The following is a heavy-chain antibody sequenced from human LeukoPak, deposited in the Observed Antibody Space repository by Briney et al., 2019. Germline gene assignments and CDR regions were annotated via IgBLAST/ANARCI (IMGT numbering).Heavy chain of an antibody. J-gene: IGHJ3*02. CDR2: ITSDGSST. CDR1: GFTFSSYW. Sequence: GGSLILSCAAPGFTFSSYWMHWVRQAPGKGLVWVSRITSDGSSTSYADSVKGRFTISRDDAKNTLYLQMNSLRAEDTAVYYCARDLVGGAFDIWGQGTMVTVSS. CDR3: ARDLVGGAFDI. V-gene: IGHV3-74*01. D-gene: IGHD1-26*01.